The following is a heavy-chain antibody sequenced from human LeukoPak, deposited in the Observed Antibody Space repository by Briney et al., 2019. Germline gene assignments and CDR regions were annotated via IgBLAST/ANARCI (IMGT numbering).Heavy chain of an antibody. CDR1: GFIFSSYN. CDR3: ARFPCSGDSCYSGIRAFDI. Sequence: PGGSLRLSCAASGFIFSSYNMNWIRQSPGKGLEWIGEINHSGSTNSNPSLKSRVTILIDTSKNQFSLKLSSVTAADTAVYYCARFPCSGDSCYSGIRAFDIWGQGTMVIVSS. J-gene: IGHJ3*02. V-gene: IGHV4-34*01. CDR2: INHSGST. D-gene: IGHD2-15*01.